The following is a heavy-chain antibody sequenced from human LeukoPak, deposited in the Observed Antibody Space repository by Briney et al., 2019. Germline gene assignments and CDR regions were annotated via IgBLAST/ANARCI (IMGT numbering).Heavy chain of an antibody. Sequence: PSETLSLTSTVSGGSISSSSYYWGWIRQPPGKGLEWIGYIYYSGSTNYNPSLKSRVTISVDTSKNQFSLKLSSVTAADTAVYYCARFNWELKRYYYYYMDVWGKGTTVTVSS. J-gene: IGHJ6*03. V-gene: IGHV4-61*05. CDR3: ARFNWELKRYYYYYMDV. D-gene: IGHD4-23*01. CDR1: GGSISSSSYY. CDR2: IYYSGST.